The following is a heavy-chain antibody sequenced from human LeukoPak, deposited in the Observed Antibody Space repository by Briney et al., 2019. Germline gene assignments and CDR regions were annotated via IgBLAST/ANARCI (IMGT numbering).Heavy chain of an antibody. CDR1: GFTVSSNY. Sequence: PGGSLTLSCAASGFTVSSNYMSWVRQAQGEGLGWVSVLYSDGSTYYADSVKGRFTISRDNSKNTLYLQMHSLRAEDTAVYYCASGTTMVQGVIFAYWGQGTLVTVSS. D-gene: IGHD3-10*01. CDR3: ASGTTMVQGVIFAY. J-gene: IGHJ4*02. CDR2: LYSDGST. V-gene: IGHV3-53*01.